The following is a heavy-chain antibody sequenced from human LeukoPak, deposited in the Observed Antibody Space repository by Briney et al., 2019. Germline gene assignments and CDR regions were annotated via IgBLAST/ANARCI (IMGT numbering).Heavy chain of an antibody. CDR2: IYPGDSDT. CDR1: GYSFTTNW. J-gene: IGHJ3*02. Sequence: GGSLKISCKGSGYSFTTNWIGWVRQMPGKGLEWMGIIYPGDSDTRYSPSFQGQVTISADKSISTAYLQWSSLKASDTAMYYCARDGPMVRGVVLDAFDIWGQGTMVTVSS. D-gene: IGHD3-10*01. CDR3: ARDGPMVRGVVLDAFDI. V-gene: IGHV5-51*01.